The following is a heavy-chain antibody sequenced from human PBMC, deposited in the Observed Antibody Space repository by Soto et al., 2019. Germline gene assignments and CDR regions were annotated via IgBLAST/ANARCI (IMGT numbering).Heavy chain of an antibody. CDR1: GGPISSGGYY. Sequence: QVQLQESGPGLVKPSQTLSLTCTVSGGPISSGGYYWSWIRQHPGKGLEWIGYIYYSGSTYYNPSLKSRVTISVDTSKNQFSLKLSSVTAADTAVYYCARGEGVAGPYWYFDLWGRGTLVTVSS. D-gene: IGHD6-19*01. V-gene: IGHV4-31*03. CDR3: ARGEGVAGPYWYFDL. CDR2: IYYSGST. J-gene: IGHJ2*01.